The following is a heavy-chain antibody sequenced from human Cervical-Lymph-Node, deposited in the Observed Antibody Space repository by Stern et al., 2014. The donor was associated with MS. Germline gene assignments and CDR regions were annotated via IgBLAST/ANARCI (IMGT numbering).Heavy chain of an antibody. Sequence: EDQLVESGGGVVRPGGSLRLSCAASGFIFDDYGMSWVRQVPGKGPVWVSASYYNGSSTDYAASVKGRFTISRDNAKKSLYLRMNSLRVEDTAVYHCARAFCTGGVCYSFPFYGMDVWGQGTTVTVSS. CDR3: ARAFCTGGVCYSFPFYGMDV. J-gene: IGHJ6*02. D-gene: IGHD2-8*02. CDR1: GFIFDDYG. V-gene: IGHV3-20*01. CDR2: SYYNGSST.